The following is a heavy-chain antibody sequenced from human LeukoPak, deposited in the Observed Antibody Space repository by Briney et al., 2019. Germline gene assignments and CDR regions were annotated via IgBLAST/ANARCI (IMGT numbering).Heavy chain of an antibody. D-gene: IGHD6-13*01. Sequence: KAGRSLRLSCAASGFSFSSYAMHWVRQAPDKGLEWVAIISYDGSNTKYTDSVKGRFTISRDNSKNTLYLQMNSLRGEDSAVYYCARDLSGQHQLARFAYWGQGTLVTVSS. CDR2: ISYDGSNT. V-gene: IGHV3-30*04. J-gene: IGHJ4*02. CDR3: ARDLSGQHQLARFAY. CDR1: GFSFSSYA.